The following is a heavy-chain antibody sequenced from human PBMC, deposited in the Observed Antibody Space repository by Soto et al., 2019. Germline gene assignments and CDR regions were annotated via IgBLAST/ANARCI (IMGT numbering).Heavy chain of an antibody. CDR1: GFSFSGYY. CDR2: INSDGTST. J-gene: IGHJ4*02. Sequence: GGSLRLSCIASGFSFSGYYMQWVRQAPGKGLVWVSHINSDGTSTTLADSVKGRFTISRDNAKNTLYLQMNSLRVEDTAVYYCVRDNYGVDYWGRGTLVTVSS. CDR3: VRDNYGVDY. D-gene: IGHD3-16*01. V-gene: IGHV3-74*03.